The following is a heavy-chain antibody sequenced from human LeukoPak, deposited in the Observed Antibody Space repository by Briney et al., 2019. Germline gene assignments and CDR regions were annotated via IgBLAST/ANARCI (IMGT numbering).Heavy chain of an antibody. D-gene: IGHD3-22*01. Sequence: GGSLRLSCAASGFTFSDYYMSWIRQAPGKGLEWVSYISSSGSTIYYADSVKGRFTISRDNAKNSLYLQMNSLRAEDTAVYYCASDGDSYYYDSSGYHWGQGTLVTVSS. CDR1: GFTFSDYY. CDR3: ASDGDSYYYDSSGYH. CDR2: ISSSGSTI. V-gene: IGHV3-11*01. J-gene: IGHJ4*02.